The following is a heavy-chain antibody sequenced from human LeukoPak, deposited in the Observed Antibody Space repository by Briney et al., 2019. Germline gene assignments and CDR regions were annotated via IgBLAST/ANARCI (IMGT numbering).Heavy chain of an antibody. CDR3: ASCPYGDDDQLDY. V-gene: IGHV3-11*01. D-gene: IGHD4-17*01. CDR1: GFTFSDYY. Sequence: GGSLRLSCAASGFTFSDYYMSWIRQAPGKGLEWVSYIRSSGSTIYYADSVKGRFTISRDNAKNSLYLQMDSLRAEDTAVYYCASCPYGDDDQLDYWGQGTLVTVSS. CDR2: IRSSGSTI. J-gene: IGHJ4*02.